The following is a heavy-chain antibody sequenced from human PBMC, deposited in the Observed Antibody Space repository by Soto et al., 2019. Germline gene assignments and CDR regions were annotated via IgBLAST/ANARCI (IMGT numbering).Heavy chain of an antibody. J-gene: IGHJ4*02. CDR2: ISGSSANI. D-gene: IGHD6-19*01. Sequence: GGSLRLSCAASGFTFSSNSMSWVRQTPGKGLAWVSSISGSSANIYYADSVKDRFTISRDDSKNTLYLQMNSLRAEDTAVYYCAREDSSGWYSPYWGQGTLVTVSS. CDR3: AREDSSGWYSPY. CDR1: GFTFSSNS. V-gene: IGHV3-23*01.